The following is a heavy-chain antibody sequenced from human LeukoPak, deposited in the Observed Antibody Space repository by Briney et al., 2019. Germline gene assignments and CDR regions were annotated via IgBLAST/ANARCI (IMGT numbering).Heavy chain of an antibody. CDR2: ISAYNGNT. J-gene: IGHJ5*02. CDR3: ARARSITMVRGVIYNWFDP. Sequence: VASVNVSCKASGYTFTSYGISWVRQAPGQGLEWMGWISAYNGNTNYAQKLQGRVTMTTDTSTSTAYMELRSLRSDDTAVYYCARARSITMVRGVIYNWFDPWGQGTLVTVSS. V-gene: IGHV1-18*01. D-gene: IGHD3-10*01. CDR1: GYTFTSYG.